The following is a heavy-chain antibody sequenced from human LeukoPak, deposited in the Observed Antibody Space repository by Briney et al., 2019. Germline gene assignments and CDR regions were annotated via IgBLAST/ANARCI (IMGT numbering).Heavy chain of an antibody. CDR2: IYYSGGT. V-gene: IGHV4-59*12. CDR1: GDSISSYY. J-gene: IGHJ6*03. Sequence: SETLSLTCTVSGDSISSYYWSWIRQPPGKGLEWIGYIYYSGGTNYNPSLKSRVTISVDTSKNQFSLKLSSVTAADTAVYYCARETRKGRGYSYGLFPYYYYMDVWGKGTTVTVSS. D-gene: IGHD5-18*01. CDR3: ARETRKGRGYSYGLFPYYYYMDV.